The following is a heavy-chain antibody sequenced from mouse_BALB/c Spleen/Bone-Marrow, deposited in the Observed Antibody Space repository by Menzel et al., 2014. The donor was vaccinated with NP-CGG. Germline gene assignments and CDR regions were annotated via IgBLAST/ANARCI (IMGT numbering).Heavy chain of an antibody. CDR1: GYTFTSYW. V-gene: IGHV1-59*01. J-gene: IGHJ3*01. CDR2: IDPSDSYT. CDR3: ARLDLFAY. Sequence: QVQLQQSGAELVKPGASVKMSCKASGYTFTSYWMHWVKQRPGQGLEWIGVIDPSDSYTSYNQKFKGKATITADTSSNTAYLQLSSLTSEDTAVYYCARLDLFAYWGQGTLVTVSA.